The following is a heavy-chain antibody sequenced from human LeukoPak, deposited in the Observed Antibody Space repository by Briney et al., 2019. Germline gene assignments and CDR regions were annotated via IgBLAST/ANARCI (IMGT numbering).Heavy chain of an antibody. D-gene: IGHD1-14*01. CDR2: IIPIFGTA. J-gene: IGHJ4*02. CDR3: ARSDEPLYSFDY. Sequence: SVKVTCKASGGTFSSYAISWVRQAPGQGLEWMGGIIPIFGTANYAQKFQGRVTIIADKSTSTAYMELSSLRSEDTAVYYCARSDEPLYSFDYWGQGTLVTVSS. CDR1: GGTFSSYA. V-gene: IGHV1-69*06.